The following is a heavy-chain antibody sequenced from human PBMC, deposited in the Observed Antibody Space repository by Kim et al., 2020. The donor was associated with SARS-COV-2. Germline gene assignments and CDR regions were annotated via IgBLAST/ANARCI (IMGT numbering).Heavy chain of an antibody. J-gene: IGHJ4*02. V-gene: IGHV3-33*05. CDR1: GYNFRVQG. D-gene: IGHD1-26*01. CDR3: ARWDGLGTIYMGY. CDR2: ITDEGRTK. Sequence: GGSLRLSCAASGYNFRVQGMHWVRQPPGRGLEWVAAITDEGRTKYYTESVKGRFIISKDNARNTLFLQMNSLRVEDTAVYYCARWDGLGTIYMGYWGRGSLVAVSP.